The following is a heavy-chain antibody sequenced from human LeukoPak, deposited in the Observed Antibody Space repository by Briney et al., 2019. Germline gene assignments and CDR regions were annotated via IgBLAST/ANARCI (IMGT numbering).Heavy chain of an antibody. D-gene: IGHD3-10*01. V-gene: IGHV3-23*01. Sequence: GGSLRLSCAVSGFTFSNFAMSWVRQAPGRGLEWISTISGSAGSTYYADSVKGRFTISRDNSKNTLYLQMNGLRAEDTAVYYCAKDPDYYGSESYLNYWGQGTLVTVSS. J-gene: IGHJ4*02. CDR3: AKDPDYYGSESYLNY. CDR2: ISGSAGST. CDR1: GFTFSNFA.